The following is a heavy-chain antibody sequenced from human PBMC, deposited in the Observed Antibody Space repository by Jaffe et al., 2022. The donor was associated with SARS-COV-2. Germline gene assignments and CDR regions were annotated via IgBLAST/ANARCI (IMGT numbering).Heavy chain of an antibody. CDR1: GYTFTSYG. J-gene: IGHJ6*02. V-gene: IGHV1-18*01. CDR2: ISAYNGNT. Sequence: QVQLVQSGAEVKKPGASVKVSCKASGYTFTSYGISWVRQAPGQGLEWMGWISAYNGNTNYAQKLQGRVTMTTDTSTSTAYMELRSLRSDDTAVYYCARETYYDFWSGYYGYYYGMDVWGQGTTVTVSS. CDR3: ARETYYDFWSGYYGYYYGMDV. D-gene: IGHD3-3*01.